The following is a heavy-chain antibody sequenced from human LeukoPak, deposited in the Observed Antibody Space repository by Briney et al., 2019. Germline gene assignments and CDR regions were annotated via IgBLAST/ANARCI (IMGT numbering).Heavy chain of an antibody. CDR2: ISSSSSYT. CDR1: GFTFSSYS. D-gene: IGHD5-18*01. J-gene: IGHJ6*02. V-gene: IGHV3-21*04. CDR3: ARHMRGYSYGYYYYGMDV. Sequence: GGSLRLSCAASGFTFSSYSMNWVRQAPGKGLEWVSYISSSSSYTNYADSVKGRFTISRDNAKNSLYLQMNSLRAEDTAVYYCARHMRGYSYGYYYYGMDVWGQGTTVTVSS.